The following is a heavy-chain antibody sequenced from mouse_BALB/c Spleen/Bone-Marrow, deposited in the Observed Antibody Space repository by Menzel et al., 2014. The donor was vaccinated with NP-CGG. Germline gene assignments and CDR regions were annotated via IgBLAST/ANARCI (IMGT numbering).Heavy chain of an antibody. J-gene: IGHJ1*01. CDR1: GFTFTDYY. D-gene: IGHD2-4*01. CDR3: AKDINYDIYWYFDV. CDR2: IRNKAKGYTT. Sequence: EVKVVESGGGLVQPGGSLRLSCAISGFTFTDYYKSWVRQPPGKALEWLGFIRNKAKGYTTEYSASVKGRFTISRDNSQSILYLQMNTLRAEDSATYYCAKDINYDIYWYFDVWGAGTTVTVSS. V-gene: IGHV7-3*02.